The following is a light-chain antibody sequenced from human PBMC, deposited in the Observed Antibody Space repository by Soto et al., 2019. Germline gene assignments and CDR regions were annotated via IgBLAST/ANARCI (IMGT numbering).Light chain of an antibody. V-gene: IGKV1-5*01. CDR2: DAS. CDR3: QQRYSGWT. CDR1: QTITRW. J-gene: IGKJ1*01. Sequence: DIPVTQSPSTLSASVGDRVTITGRASQTITRWMAWYQQKPGKAPKLLIYDASTLESGVPSRFSGSRSGTEFTLTISSLEHEDLAVYYCQQRYSGWTFGQGTKVDIK.